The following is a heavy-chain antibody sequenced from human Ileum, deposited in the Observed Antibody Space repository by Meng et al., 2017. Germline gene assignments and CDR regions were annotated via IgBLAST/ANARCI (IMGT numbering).Heavy chain of an antibody. Sequence: GESLKISCAAPGLTFNSYGMHWVRQAPGKGLEWVAVIWHDGGRKEYADSVMGRFTLSRDNAKNSMFLQMNSLRADDTAVYYCATGDFAYWGQGTLVTVSS. CDR2: IWHDGGRK. CDR3: ATGDFAY. CDR1: GLTFNSYG. J-gene: IGHJ4*02. V-gene: IGHV3-33*03.